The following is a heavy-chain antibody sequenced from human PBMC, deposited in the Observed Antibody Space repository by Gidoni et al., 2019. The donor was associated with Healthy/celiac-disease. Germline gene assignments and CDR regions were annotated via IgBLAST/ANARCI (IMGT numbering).Heavy chain of an antibody. D-gene: IGHD1-26*01. CDR3: ARGYSGSYVDY. V-gene: IGHV4-34*01. CDR1: GGSFSGYY. J-gene: IGHJ4*02. Sequence: QVQLQQWGAGLLKPSETLSLTCAVYGGSFSGYYWSWIRQPPGKGLEWIGEINHSGSTNYNPSLKSRVIISVDTSKNQFSLKLSSVTAADTAVYYCARGYSGSYVDYWGQGTLVTVSS. CDR2: INHSGST.